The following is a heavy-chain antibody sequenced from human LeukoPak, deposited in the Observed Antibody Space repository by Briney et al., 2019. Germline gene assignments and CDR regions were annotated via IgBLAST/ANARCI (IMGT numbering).Heavy chain of an antibody. CDR1: GGSFSGYY. J-gene: IGHJ4*02. CDR3: VVLFRRGSGSYYIDY. D-gene: IGHD3-10*01. Sequence: SGTLSLTCAVYGGSFSGYYWSWIRQPPGKGLEWIGEINRSGSTNYNPSLKSRVTISVDTSKNQFSLKLRSVTAADTAAYYCVVLFRRGSGSYYIDYWGQGTLVTVSS. V-gene: IGHV4-34*01. CDR2: INRSGST.